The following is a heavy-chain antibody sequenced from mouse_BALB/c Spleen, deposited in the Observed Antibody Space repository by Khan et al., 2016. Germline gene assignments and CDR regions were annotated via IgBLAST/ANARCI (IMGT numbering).Heavy chain of an antibody. D-gene: IGHD2-14*01. Sequence: EVELVESGGGLVQPGGSLKLSCAASGFTFSTYAMSWVRQTPDKRLELVATINSNGGSTYYPDHVKGRFTISRDNAKNTLYLQMSSLKSEDTAMYYWARVRQAVDYWGQGTSVTASS. V-gene: IGHV5-6-3*01. J-gene: IGHJ4*01. CDR3: ARVRQAVDY. CDR2: INSNGGST. CDR1: GFTFSTYA.